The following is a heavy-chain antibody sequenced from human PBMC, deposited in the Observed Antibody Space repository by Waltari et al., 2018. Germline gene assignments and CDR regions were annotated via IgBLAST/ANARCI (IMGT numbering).Heavy chain of an antibody. CDR3: ASGGPMVHTPFDY. CDR1: GGSISSSSYY. D-gene: IGHD3-10*01. V-gene: IGHV4-39*07. CDR2: IYCSGST. Sequence: QLQLQESGPGLVKPSETLSLTCTVSGGSISSSSYYWGWIRQPPGKGLEWIGSIYCSGSTYYNPSLKTRGTISVDTSKNQFSLKLIAVTAADTAVYYCASGGPMVHTPFDYWGQGTLVTVSS. J-gene: IGHJ4*02.